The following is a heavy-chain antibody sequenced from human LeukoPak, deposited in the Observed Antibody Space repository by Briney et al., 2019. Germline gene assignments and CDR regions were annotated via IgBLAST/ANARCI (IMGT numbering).Heavy chain of an antibody. J-gene: IGHJ4*02. V-gene: IGHV1-46*01. Sequence: GASVKVSCKASGYTFTSYYMHWVRQAPGQGLEWMGIINPSGGSTSYAQKFQGRVTMTRDMSTSTVYMELSSLRSEDTAMYYCARYYPVGITEYYFDYWGQGTLVTVSS. CDR1: GYTFTSYY. CDR3: ARYYPVGITEYYFDY. D-gene: IGHD1-26*01. CDR2: INPSGGST.